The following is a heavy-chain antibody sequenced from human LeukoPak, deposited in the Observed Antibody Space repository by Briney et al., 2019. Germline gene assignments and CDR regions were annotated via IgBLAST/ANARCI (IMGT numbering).Heavy chain of an antibody. CDR2: INRSGST. CDR1: GGSFSGYY. J-gene: IGHJ5*02. V-gene: IGHV4-34*01. D-gene: IGHD3-22*01. Sequence: SETLSLTCAVYGGSFSGYYWSWIRQPPGKGLEWIGEINRSGSTNYNPSLKSRVTISVDTSKNQFSLKLSSVTAADTAVYYCARMPYYDSSGYYPWGQGTLVTVSS. CDR3: ARMPYYDSSGYYP.